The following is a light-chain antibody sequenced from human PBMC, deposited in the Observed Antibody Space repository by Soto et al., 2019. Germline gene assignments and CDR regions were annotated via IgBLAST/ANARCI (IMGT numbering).Light chain of an antibody. CDR1: QSVRSNY. CDR3: QQYGSPPYS. Sequence: EIVLTQSPGTQSLSPGERATLSCRASQSVRSNYVAWYQQKPGQAPKLLIYGASSGATGIPDRFSGSGSGTDFTLTISRLEPEDFAVYYCQQYGSPPYSFGQGTKLEI. J-gene: IGKJ2*03. V-gene: IGKV3-20*01. CDR2: GAS.